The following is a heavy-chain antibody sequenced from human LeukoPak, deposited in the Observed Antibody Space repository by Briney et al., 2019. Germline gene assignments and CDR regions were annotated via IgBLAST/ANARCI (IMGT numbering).Heavy chain of an antibody. Sequence: PSETLSLTCTVSGGSISSRPYCWGWIRQPPGKGLEWLGSFFYSGSTNYKPSLKSRVTISVDTSKNQFSLKLSSVTAADTAVYYCARIITTTIFHYYYYMDVWGKGTTVTISS. CDR2: FFYSGST. CDR3: ARIITTTIFHYYYYMDV. CDR1: GGSISSRPYC. J-gene: IGHJ6*03. D-gene: IGHD2/OR15-2a*01. V-gene: IGHV4-39*01.